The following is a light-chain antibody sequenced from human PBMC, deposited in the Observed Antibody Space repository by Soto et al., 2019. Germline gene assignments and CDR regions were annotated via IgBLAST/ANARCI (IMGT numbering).Light chain of an antibody. CDR1: QSVSHTSNEKNY. V-gene: IGKV4-1*01. J-gene: IGKJ1*01. Sequence: DVVITQSPDSLAVSLGERTTLDCKSSQSVSHTSNEKNYLAWYPTTPGQPPKLXXYGASTRESGVPDRFSGSGSGTDFTLSISSLQAEDVAVYDCQQYYNAPTWTFGQGTKVDTK. CDR3: QQYYNAPTWT. CDR2: GAS.